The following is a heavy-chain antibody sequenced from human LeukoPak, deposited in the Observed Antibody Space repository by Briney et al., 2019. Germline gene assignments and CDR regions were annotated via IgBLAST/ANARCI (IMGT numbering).Heavy chain of an antibody. CDR2: IWDEGSNK. J-gene: IGHJ3*02. Sequence: GRSLRLSCAASGFTFSSYGMHWVRQAPGKGLEWVAVIWDEGSNKYYADSVKGRFTISRDNSKNTLYMRMNGVRAEVTAVYYCARVRAYAQWVSFDIWGGGTMVTVS. CDR3: ARVRAYAQWVSFDI. CDR1: GFTFSSYG. V-gene: IGHV3-33*01. D-gene: IGHD3-22*01.